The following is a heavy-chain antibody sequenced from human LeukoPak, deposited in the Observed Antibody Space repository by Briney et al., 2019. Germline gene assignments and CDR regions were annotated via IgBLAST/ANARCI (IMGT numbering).Heavy chain of an antibody. Sequence: PGGSLRLSCAASGFTFSSYAMTWVRHAPGKGLEWVSAISGGGGSTYHADSVKGRFAISRDNSKNTLYLQMDSLRAEDTAVYYCANSYTSSSRTPFDRWGQGTLVTVSS. CDR2: ISGGGGST. V-gene: IGHV3-23*01. CDR1: GFTFSSYA. D-gene: IGHD6-6*01. J-gene: IGHJ4*02. CDR3: ANSYTSSSRTPFDR.